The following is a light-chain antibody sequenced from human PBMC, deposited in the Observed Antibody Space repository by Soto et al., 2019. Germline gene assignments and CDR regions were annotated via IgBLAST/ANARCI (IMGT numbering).Light chain of an antibody. CDR3: SSYTSINTYV. CDR1: SSDVGGYNY. CDR2: EVS. Sequence: HSALTQPASVSGSPGQSITISCTGTSSDVGGYNYVSWYQHHPGKAPRLMIYEVSNRPSGVSDRFSGSKSGNTASLTISGLLAEDEADYYCSSYTSINTYVFGTGTKLTVL. J-gene: IGLJ1*01. V-gene: IGLV2-14*01.